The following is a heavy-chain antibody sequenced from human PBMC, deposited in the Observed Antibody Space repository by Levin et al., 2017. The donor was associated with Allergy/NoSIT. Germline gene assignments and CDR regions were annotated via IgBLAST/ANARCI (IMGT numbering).Heavy chain of an antibody. CDR1: GFTFSSYG. Sequence: GGSLRLSCAASGFTFSSYGMHWVRQAPGKGLEWVAVISYDGSNKYFADSVKGRFTISRDNSKNTLYLQMNSLRAEDTAVYYCASLKVGFNTAMVNGYFDYWGQGTLVTVSS. V-gene: IGHV3-30*03. J-gene: IGHJ4*02. CDR3: ASLKVGFNTAMVNGYFDY. D-gene: IGHD5-18*01. CDR2: ISYDGSNK.